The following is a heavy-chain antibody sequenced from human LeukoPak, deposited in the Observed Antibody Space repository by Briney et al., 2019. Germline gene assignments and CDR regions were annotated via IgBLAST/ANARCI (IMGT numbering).Heavy chain of an antibody. CDR3: ARHIPIVVVPAAESPCNWFDP. D-gene: IGHD2-2*01. J-gene: IGHJ5*02. CDR1: GGSFSGYY. Sequence: SETLSLTCAVYGGSFSGYYWSWIRQPPGKGLEWIGEINHSGSTNYNPSLKSRVTISVDTSKNQFSLKLSSVTAADTAVYYCARHIPIVVVPAAESPCNWFDPWGQGTLVTVSS. CDR2: INHSGST. V-gene: IGHV4-34*01.